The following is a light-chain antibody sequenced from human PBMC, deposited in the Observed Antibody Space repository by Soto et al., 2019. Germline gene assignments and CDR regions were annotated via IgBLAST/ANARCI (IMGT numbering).Light chain of an antibody. CDR2: TAS. CDR1: QSISNH. Sequence: DIQMTQSPSSLSASVEDSVIITCRASQSISNHLNWYQQKPGKAPNLLIYTASSLQSGVPSRFSGSGSGTDFTLTSNGLQPEDFATYYCQQAASFPITFGQGTRLEIK. V-gene: IGKV1-39*01. J-gene: IGKJ5*01. CDR3: QQAASFPIT.